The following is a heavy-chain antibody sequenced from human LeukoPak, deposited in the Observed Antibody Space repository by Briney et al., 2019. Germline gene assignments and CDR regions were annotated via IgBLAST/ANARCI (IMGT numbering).Heavy chain of an antibody. CDR2: IKQDGSEK. D-gene: IGHD5-24*01. V-gene: IGHV3-7*01. Sequence: GGSLRLSCAASGFTFSSYWMSWVRQAPGKGLEWVANIKQDGSEKYYVDSVKGRFTISRDNAKKSLYLQMNSLRAEDRAVYYCTRQKMATLSHDGFDMWGQGTPVPVSS. CDR3: TRQKMATLSHDGFDM. CDR1: GFTFSSYW. J-gene: IGHJ3*02.